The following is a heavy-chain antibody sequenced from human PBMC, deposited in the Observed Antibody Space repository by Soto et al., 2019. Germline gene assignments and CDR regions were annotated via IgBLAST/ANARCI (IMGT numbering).Heavy chain of an antibody. J-gene: IGHJ6*02. CDR2: INHSGST. CDR3: ARHNYDSSGYYHYYYGMDV. Sequence: SATLSLTYAVHGAPFTGSIWTSIPQPPGKRLQWIGQINHSGSTYYNPSLKSRVSISVHTSNDQFSLELSSVTAADTAVYYCARHNYDSSGYYHYYYGMDVWGQGTTVTVS. CDR1: GAPFTGSI. V-gene: IGHV4-34*01. D-gene: IGHD3-22*01.